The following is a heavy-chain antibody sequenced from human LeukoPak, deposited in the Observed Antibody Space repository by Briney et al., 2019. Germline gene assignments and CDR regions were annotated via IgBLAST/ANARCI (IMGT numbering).Heavy chain of an antibody. Sequence: ASVKVSCKASGGTFSSYTISWVRQAPGQGLEWMGRIIPILGIANYAQKFQGRVTITADKSTSTAYMELSSLRSEDTAVYYCARDRGETYYYDSSGYYYVYWGPGTLVTVSS. CDR3: ARDRGETYYYDSSGYYYVY. D-gene: IGHD3-22*01. V-gene: IGHV1-69*04. CDR2: IIPILGIA. J-gene: IGHJ4*02. CDR1: GGTFSSYT.